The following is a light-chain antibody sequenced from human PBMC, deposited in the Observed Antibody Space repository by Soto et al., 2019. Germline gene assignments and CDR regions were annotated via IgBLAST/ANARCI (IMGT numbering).Light chain of an antibody. Sequence: DIQMTQSPTTLSASVGDRVTITCRASQGINTYLAWYQQKLGNAPKVLIYDASKLHSGVPSRFSGSGSGTEFTLTISSLQPEDFATYFCQQLNTYSSFGGGTKV. CDR3: QQLNTYSS. V-gene: IGKV1-9*01. CDR2: DAS. CDR1: QGINTY. J-gene: IGKJ4*01.